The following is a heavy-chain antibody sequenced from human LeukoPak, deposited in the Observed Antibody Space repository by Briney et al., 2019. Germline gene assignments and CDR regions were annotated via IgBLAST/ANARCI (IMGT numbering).Heavy chain of an antibody. J-gene: IGHJ6*02. D-gene: IGHD1-7*01. CDR1: GFTFSSYA. CDR2: ISGSGGST. V-gene: IGHV3-23*01. CDR3: AKGIGRLNYKLSPYYYYGMDV. Sequence: PGGSLRLSCAASGFTFSSYAMSWVRQAPGKGLEWVSAISGSGGSTYYADSVKGRFTISRDNSKNTLYLQMNSLRAEDTAVYYCAKGIGRLNYKLSPYYYYGMDVWGQGTTVTVSS.